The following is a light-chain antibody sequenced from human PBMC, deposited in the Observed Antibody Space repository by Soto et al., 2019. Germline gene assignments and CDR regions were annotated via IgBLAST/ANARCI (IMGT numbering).Light chain of an antibody. CDR3: QQYGSSLWT. V-gene: IGKV3-20*01. Sequence: TVLAQSVGTLSFTPRQRLGIGRGTSQSVSSSRLAWYRQKPGQAPRLLIYGASSRATGIPDRFSGSGSGTDFTLTISRLEPEDFAVYYCQQYGSSLWTFGQGTKVDIK. J-gene: IGKJ1*01. CDR1: QSVSSSR. CDR2: GAS.